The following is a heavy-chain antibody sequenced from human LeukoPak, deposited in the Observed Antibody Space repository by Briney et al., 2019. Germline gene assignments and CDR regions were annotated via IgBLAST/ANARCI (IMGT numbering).Heavy chain of an antibody. CDR3: ARDSSSSSPYGMDV. CDR2: INPNSGGT. J-gene: IGHJ6*02. D-gene: IGHD6-13*01. V-gene: IGHV1-2*02. CDR1: GYTFTGYY. Sequence: ASVKVSCKASGYTFTGYYMHWVRQAPGQGLEWMGWINPNSGGTNYAQKFQGRVTMTRGTSISTVYMELSRLRSDDTAVYYCARDSSSSSPYGMDVWGQGTTVTVSS.